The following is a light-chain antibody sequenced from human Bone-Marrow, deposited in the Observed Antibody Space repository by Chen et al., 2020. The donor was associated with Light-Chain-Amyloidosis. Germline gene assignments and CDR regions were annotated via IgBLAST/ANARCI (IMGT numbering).Light chain of an antibody. CDR1: SSDIGVYNY. J-gene: IGLJ3*02. Sequence: QSALPQPASVSGSPGPSITISCTGTSSDIGVYNYVSWYQQHPGKAPRLIIYDVSDRPSGVSSRFSGSKSGNTASLTISGLQAEDEAYYHCSSYSSSTSWVFGGGTNLAVL. CDR3: SSYSSSTSWV. V-gene: IGLV2-14*03. CDR2: DVS.